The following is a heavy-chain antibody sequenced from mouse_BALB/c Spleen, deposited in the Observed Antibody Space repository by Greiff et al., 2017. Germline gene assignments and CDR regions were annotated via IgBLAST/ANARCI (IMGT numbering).Heavy chain of an antibody. CDR2: ILPGSCST. CDR1: GYTFSSYW. Sequence: QVQLQQSGAELMKPGASVKISCKATGYTFSSYWIEWVKQRPGHGLEWIGEILPGSCSTNYNEKFKGKATFTADTSSNTAYMQLSSLTSEDSAVYYCARSYYGNPVDYWGQVTTLTVSS. J-gene: IGHJ2*01. V-gene: IGHV1-9*01. CDR3: ARSYYGNPVDY. D-gene: IGHD2-10*01.